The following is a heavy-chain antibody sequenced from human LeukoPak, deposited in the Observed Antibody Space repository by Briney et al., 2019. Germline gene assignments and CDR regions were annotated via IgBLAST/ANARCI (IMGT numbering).Heavy chain of an antibody. J-gene: IGHJ6*04. D-gene: IGHD2-2*01. Sequence: KPGESLRISCKGSGYSFTSYWISWVRQMPGKGLEWMGRIDPSVSYTNYSPSFQGHVTISADKSISTAYLQWSSLKASDTAMYYCAGHLDSAGAVPADYGMDVWGKGTTVTVSS. V-gene: IGHV5-10-1*01. CDR2: IDPSVSYT. CDR1: GYSFTSYW. CDR3: AGHLDSAGAVPADYGMDV.